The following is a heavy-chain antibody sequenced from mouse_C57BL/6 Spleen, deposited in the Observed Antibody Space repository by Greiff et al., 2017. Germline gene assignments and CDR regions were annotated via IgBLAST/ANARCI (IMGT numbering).Heavy chain of an antibody. J-gene: IGHJ2*01. CDR2: IDPSDSET. CDR3: ARSGDYSNYPYYCDD. V-gene: IGHV1-52*01. D-gene: IGHD2-5*01. CDR1: GYTFTSYW. Sequence: QVQLQQPGAELVRPGSSVKLSCKASGYTFTSYWMHWVKQRPIQGLEWIGNIDPSDSETHYNQKFKDKATLTVDKSSSTAYMQLSSLTSEDSAVYYWARSGDYSNYPYYCDDWGQGTTLTVSS.